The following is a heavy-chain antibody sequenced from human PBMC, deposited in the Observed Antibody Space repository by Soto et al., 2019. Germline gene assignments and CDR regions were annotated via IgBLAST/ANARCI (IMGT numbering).Heavy chain of an antibody. CDR2: LHSGGSA. Sequence: EVHLVESGGGLIQPGGSLRLSCAASGFTVSSNYMTWVRQAPGKGLEWVSVLHSGGSAYYADSVRGRCSISRDTSKNTVYLQLYSLRAEDTAMYYCTSGIVPITYWGQGALVTVSS. CDR1: GFTVSSNY. D-gene: IGHD2-21*01. CDR3: TSGIVPITY. J-gene: IGHJ4*02. V-gene: IGHV3-53*01.